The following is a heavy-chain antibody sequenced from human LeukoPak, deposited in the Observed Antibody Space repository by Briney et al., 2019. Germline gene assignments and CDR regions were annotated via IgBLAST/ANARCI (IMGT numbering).Heavy chain of an antibody. D-gene: IGHD3-16*02. CDR3: ARDDYDYVWGSYQAFDY. V-gene: IGHV1-2*02. CDR2: INPNSGGT. CDR1: GYTFTGYY. Sequence: GASVKVSCKASGYTFTGYYMHWVRQAPGQGLEWMGWINPNSGGTNYAQKFQGRVTMTRDTSISTAYMELSSLRSEDTAVYYCARDDYDYVWGSYQAFDYWGQGTLVTVSS. J-gene: IGHJ4*02.